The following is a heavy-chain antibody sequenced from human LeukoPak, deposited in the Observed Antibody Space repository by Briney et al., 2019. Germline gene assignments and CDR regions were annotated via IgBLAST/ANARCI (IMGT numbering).Heavy chain of an antibody. V-gene: IGHV4-59*01. Sequence: SETLSLTCAVYGGSFSGYYWSWIRQPPGKGLEWIGYIYYSGSTNYNPSLKSRVTISVDTSKNQFSLKLSSVTAADTAVYYCARDKGSYYDSSGYYYYFDYWGQGTLVTVSS. J-gene: IGHJ4*02. CDR2: IYYSGST. D-gene: IGHD3-22*01. CDR1: GGSFSGYY. CDR3: ARDKGSYYDSSGYYYYFDY.